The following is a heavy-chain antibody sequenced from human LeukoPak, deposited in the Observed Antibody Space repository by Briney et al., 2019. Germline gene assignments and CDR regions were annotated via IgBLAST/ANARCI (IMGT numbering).Heavy chain of an antibody. D-gene: IGHD3-22*01. CDR2: ISRNSGSI. CDR3: STDIRSGPMIAVDHSGVCAFDI. CDR1: GFTFADYA. V-gene: IGHV3-9*01. Sequence: GGSLRLSCTASGFTFADYAMHWVRQAPGKGLEWVSGISRNSGSIGYADSVKGRFTISRDNAKNSVYLQMNSLRAEDTALYYSSTDIRSGPMIAVDHSGVCAFDIWGHGTMVTVSS. J-gene: IGHJ3*02.